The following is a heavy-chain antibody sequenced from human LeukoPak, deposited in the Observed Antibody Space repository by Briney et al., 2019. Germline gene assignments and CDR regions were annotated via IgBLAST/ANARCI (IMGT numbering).Heavy chain of an antibody. D-gene: IGHD6-13*01. CDR2: IYSGGST. J-gene: IGHJ6*02. Sequence: GGSLRLSCAASGFTVSSNYMSWVRQAPGKGLEWVSVIYSGGSTYYADSVKGRFTISRDNSKNTLYLQMNSLRAEDTAVYYRARGGSSWYGYYYGMDVWGQGTTVTVSS. V-gene: IGHV3-53*01. CDR3: ARGGSSWYGYYYGMDV. CDR1: GFTVSSNY.